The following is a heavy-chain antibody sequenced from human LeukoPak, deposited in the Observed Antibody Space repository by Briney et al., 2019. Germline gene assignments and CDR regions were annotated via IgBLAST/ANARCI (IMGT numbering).Heavy chain of an antibody. Sequence: GGSLRVSCAASGFTFSTYAINCVRHTPGGGLGWVSHISWNSGSIDYADSVKSRFTISRDNATSSLYMQMNSLRTEDTALYYCAKDMGIAMPGTSGGFDYWGQGTLVTVSS. CDR1: GFTFSTYA. D-gene: IGHD6-19*01. J-gene: IGHJ4*02. CDR3: AKDMGIAMPGTSGGFDY. V-gene: IGHV3-9*01. CDR2: ISWNSGSI.